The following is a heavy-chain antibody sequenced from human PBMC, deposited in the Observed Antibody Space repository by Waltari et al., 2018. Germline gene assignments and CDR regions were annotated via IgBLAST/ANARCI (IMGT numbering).Heavy chain of an antibody. J-gene: IGHJ4*02. CDR3: ARDGQYGDYGYYFDY. V-gene: IGHV1-2*02. CDR1: GFTFTAYY. CDR2: INPNSGGT. Sequence: QVQLVQSGAEVKKPGASVRVSCKASGFTFTAYYIHWVRQAPGHGLEWMGWINPNSGGTNFAQKFQGRVTMTSDTSISTAYIELSRLTSDDTAVYYCARDGQYGDYGYYFDYWGQGTLVTVSS. D-gene: IGHD4-17*01.